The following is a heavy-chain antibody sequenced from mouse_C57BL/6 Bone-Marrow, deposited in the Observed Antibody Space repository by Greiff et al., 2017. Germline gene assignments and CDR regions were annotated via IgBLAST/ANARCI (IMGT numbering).Heavy chain of an antibody. Sequence: ESGPGLVKPSQSLSLTCSVTGYSITSGYYWNWIRQFPGNKLEWMGYISYDGSNNYNPSLKNRISITRDTSKNQFFLKLNSVTTEDTATYYCAREGPYYYGSSYRENYWGQGTTLTVSS. CDR2: ISYDGSN. J-gene: IGHJ2*01. CDR3: AREGPYYYGSSYRENY. D-gene: IGHD1-1*01. V-gene: IGHV3-6*01. CDR1: GYSITSGYY.